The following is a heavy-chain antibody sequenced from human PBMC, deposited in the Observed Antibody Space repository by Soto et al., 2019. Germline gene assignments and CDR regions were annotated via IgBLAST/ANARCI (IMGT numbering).Heavy chain of an antibody. CDR3: ARGVTDCSSTSCSNWFDP. CDR2: INHSGST. CDR1: GGSFSGYY. D-gene: IGHD2-2*01. V-gene: IGHV4-34*01. J-gene: IGHJ5*02. Sequence: PSETLSLTCAVYGGSFSGYYWSWIRQPPGKGLEWIGEINHSGSTNYNPSLKSRVTISVDTSKNQFSLKLSSVTAADTAVYYCARGVTDCSSTSCSNWFDPWGQGTLVTVS.